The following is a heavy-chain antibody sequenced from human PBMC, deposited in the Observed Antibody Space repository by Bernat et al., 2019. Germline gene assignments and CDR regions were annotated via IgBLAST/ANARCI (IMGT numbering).Heavy chain of an antibody. D-gene: IGHD3-22*01. CDR3: ARATYYYDSSGYYYERFDY. J-gene: IGHJ4*02. V-gene: IGHV1-18*01. Sequence: QVQLVQFGAEVKKPGASVKVSCKASGYTFISYGISWVRQAPGQGLEWMGWISAYNGNTNYAQKLQGRVTMTTDTSTSTSYLELRRLRSDDTAVYYCARATYYYDSSGYYYERFDYWGQGTLVTVSS. CDR1: GYTFISYG. CDR2: ISAYNGNT.